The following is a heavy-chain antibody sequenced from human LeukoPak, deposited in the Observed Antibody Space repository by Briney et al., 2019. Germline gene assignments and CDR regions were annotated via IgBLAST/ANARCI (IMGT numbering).Heavy chain of an antibody. CDR3: ARGRESSIAARPVEFDP. V-gene: IGHV3-21*01. D-gene: IGHD6-6*01. CDR2: ISSSSSYI. Sequence: GGSLRLSCTASGFTFGDYGVNWVRQAPGKGLEWVSSISSSSSYIYYADSVKGRFTISRDNAKNSLYLQMNSLRAEDTAVYYCARGRESSIAARPVEFDPWGQGTLVTVSS. CDR1: GFTFGDYG. J-gene: IGHJ5*02.